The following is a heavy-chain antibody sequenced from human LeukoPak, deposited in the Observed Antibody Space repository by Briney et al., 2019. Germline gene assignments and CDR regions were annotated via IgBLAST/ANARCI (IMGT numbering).Heavy chain of an antibody. CDR2: ISYDGSNK. Sequence: PGGSLRLSCAASGFTFSSYGMHWVRQAPGKGLEWVAVISYDGSNKYYADSVKGRFTISRDNSKNTLYLQMNSLRAEDTAVYYCAKDLTNYYDSSGYDYWGQGTLVTVSS. J-gene: IGHJ4*02. D-gene: IGHD3-22*01. CDR3: AKDLTNYYDSSGYDY. V-gene: IGHV3-30*18. CDR1: GFTFSSYG.